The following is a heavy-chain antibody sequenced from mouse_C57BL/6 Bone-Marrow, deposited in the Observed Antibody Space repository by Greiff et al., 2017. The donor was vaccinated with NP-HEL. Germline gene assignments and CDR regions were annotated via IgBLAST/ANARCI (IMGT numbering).Heavy chain of an antibody. CDR1: GYTFTSYW. CDR3: SPYDYDVSYWYFDV. V-gene: IGHV1-64*01. Sequence: VQLQQPGAELVKPGASVKLSCKASGYTFTSYWMHWVKQRPGQGLEWIGMIHPNSGSTNYNEKFKSKATLTVDKSSSTAYMQLSSLTSEDSAVYYCSPYDYDVSYWYFDVWGTGTTVTVSS. J-gene: IGHJ1*03. D-gene: IGHD2-4*01. CDR2: IHPNSGST.